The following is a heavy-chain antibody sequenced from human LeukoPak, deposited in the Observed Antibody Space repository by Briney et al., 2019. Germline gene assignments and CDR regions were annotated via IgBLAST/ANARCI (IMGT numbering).Heavy chain of an antibody. J-gene: IGHJ4*02. CDR3: ARGQIAAAGTFDY. Sequence: GRSLRLSCAASGFTFSSYSMNWVRQAPGKGLEWVSSISSSSSYIYYADSVKGRFTISRDNAKNSLYLQMNSLRAEDTAVYYCARGQIAAAGTFDYWGQGTLVTVSS. D-gene: IGHD6-13*01. CDR2: ISSSSSYI. CDR1: GFTFSSYS. V-gene: IGHV3-21*01.